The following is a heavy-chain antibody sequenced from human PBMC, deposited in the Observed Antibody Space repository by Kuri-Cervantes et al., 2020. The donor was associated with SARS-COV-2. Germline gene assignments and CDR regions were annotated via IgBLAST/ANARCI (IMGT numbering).Heavy chain of an antibody. Sequence: SETLSLTCTVSGYSISSGYYWGWIRQPPGKGLEWIGYIYYSGSTNYNPSLKSRVTISVDTSKNQFSLKLSSVTAADTAVYYCARAAGDQGEYYYYYYMDVWGKGTTVTVSS. CDR3: ARAAGDQGEYYYYYYMDV. D-gene: IGHD7-27*01. CDR1: GYSISSGYY. V-gene: IGHV4-38-2*02. J-gene: IGHJ6*03. CDR2: IYYSGST.